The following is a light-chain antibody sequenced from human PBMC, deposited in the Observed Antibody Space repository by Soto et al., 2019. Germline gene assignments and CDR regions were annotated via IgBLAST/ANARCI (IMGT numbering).Light chain of an antibody. J-gene: IGKJ4*01. CDR1: QSVDSST. CDR3: QHFDDSLT. Sequence: EIVLTKSPGTLSLSPGERATLSCRASQSVDSSTLAWYQQKPGQAPRLLISGASNRATGIPDRFSGSGSGTDFTLAISRREPEDFAVYYCQHFDDSLTFGGGTKVEIK. V-gene: IGKV3-20*01. CDR2: GAS.